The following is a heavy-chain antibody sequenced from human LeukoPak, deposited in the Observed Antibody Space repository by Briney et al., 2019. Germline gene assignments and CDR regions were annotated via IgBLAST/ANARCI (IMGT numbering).Heavy chain of an antibody. J-gene: IGHJ4*02. CDR2: IYYSGST. Sequence: KPSETLSLTCTVSGGSISSYYWSWIRQPPGKGLEWIGYIYYSGSTNYNPSLKSRVTISVDTSKNQFSLKLSSVTAADTAVYYCSGGNSDFDYWGQGTLVTVSS. V-gene: IGHV4-59*01. CDR3: SGGNSDFDY. CDR1: GGSISSYY. D-gene: IGHD4-23*01.